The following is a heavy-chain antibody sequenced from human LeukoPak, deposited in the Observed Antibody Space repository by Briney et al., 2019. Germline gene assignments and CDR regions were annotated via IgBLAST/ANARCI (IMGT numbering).Heavy chain of an antibody. CDR2: IYYSGST. CDR1: GGSISSGGYY. Sequence: SQTLSLTCTVSGGSISSGGYYWSWIRQHPGKGLEWIGYIYYSGSTYYNPSLKSRVTISVDTSKNQFSLKLSSVTAADTAVYYCARRVVPAATFDYWGQGTLVTVSS. D-gene: IGHD2-2*01. CDR3: ARRVVPAATFDY. J-gene: IGHJ4*02. V-gene: IGHV4-31*03.